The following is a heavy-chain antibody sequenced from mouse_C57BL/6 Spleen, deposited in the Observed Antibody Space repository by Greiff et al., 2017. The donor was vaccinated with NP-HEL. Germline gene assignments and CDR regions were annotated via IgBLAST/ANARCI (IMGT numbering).Heavy chain of an antibody. Sequence: EVKLVESEGGLVQPGSSMKLSCTASGFTFSDYYMAWVRQVPEKGLEWVANINYDGSSTYYLDSLKSRFIISRDNAKNILYLQMSSLKSEDTATYYCARGYDYDVGWFAYWGQGTLVTVSA. CDR2: INYDGSST. D-gene: IGHD2-4*01. CDR1: GFTFSDYY. CDR3: ARGYDYDVGWFAY. J-gene: IGHJ3*01. V-gene: IGHV5-16*01.